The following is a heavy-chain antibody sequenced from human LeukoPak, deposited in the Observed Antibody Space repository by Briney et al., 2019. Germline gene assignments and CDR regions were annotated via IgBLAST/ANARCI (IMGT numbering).Heavy chain of an antibody. Sequence: SETLSLTCTVSGGSISSGDYYWSWIRQPPGKGLEWIGYIYYSGSTNYNPSLKSRVTISVDTSKNQFSLKLSSVTAADTAVYYCARVDTAMVPGLFDYWGQGTLVTVSS. CDR1: GGSISSGDYY. V-gene: IGHV4-61*08. J-gene: IGHJ4*02. D-gene: IGHD5-18*01. CDR2: IYYSGST. CDR3: ARVDTAMVPGLFDY.